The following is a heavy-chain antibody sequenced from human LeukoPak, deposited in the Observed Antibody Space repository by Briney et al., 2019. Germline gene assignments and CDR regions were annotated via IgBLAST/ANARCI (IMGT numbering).Heavy chain of an antibody. J-gene: IGHJ4*02. CDR1: GFTFSSHW. Sequence: GGSLRLSCAASGFTFSSHWMSWVRQAPGKGLEWVAHIRQDGSEKYYLDSVKGRFTISRDNAKNSLHLQMNSLRAEDTAVYYCARDTPVVAAIGAHWGQGTLVTVSS. CDR2: IRQDGSEK. CDR3: ARDTPVVAAIGAH. D-gene: IGHD2-15*01. V-gene: IGHV3-7*01.